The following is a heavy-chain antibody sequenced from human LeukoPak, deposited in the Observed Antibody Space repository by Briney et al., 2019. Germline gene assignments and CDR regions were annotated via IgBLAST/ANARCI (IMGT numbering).Heavy chain of an antibody. CDR3: ARAPRAYCSTTGSCFQDY. D-gene: IGHD2-2*01. CDR2: IFHSGST. V-gene: IGHV4-4*02. CDR1: GGSIGASINSPNW. Sequence: SGTLSLTCAVSGGSIGASINSPNWWSWVRQPPGKGLEWIGEIFHSGSTNYNPSLKSRVTMSVDKSKNQFSLNLTSVTAADTAVYFCARAPRAYCSTTGSCFQDYWGQGTLVTVSS. J-gene: IGHJ4*02.